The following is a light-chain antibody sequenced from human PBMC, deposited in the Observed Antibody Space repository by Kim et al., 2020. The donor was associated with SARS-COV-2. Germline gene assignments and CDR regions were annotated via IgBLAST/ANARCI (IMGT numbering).Light chain of an antibody. V-gene: IGKV3-15*01. J-gene: IGKJ1*01. CDR3: QQYHNWPPT. Sequence: EIVVTQSPVTLSVSPGDRATLSCRATQGISTNLAWYQQQPGQAPRLLISSASTRATGVPARFSAGGSGTEFTLTISSLQSEDFAVYYCQQYHNWPPTFGQGTKVDIK. CDR1: QGISTN. CDR2: SAS.